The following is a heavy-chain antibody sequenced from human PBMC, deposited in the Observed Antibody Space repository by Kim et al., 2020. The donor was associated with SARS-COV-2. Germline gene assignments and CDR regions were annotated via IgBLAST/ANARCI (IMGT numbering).Heavy chain of an antibody. J-gene: IGHJ4*02. CDR3: ASRATWERG. D-gene: IGHD1-26*01. CDR1: GLTVSSND. V-gene: IGHV3-53*01. CDR2: IKNVGNT. Sequence: GGSLRLSCAASGLTVSSNDMYWVRQAPGQGLQWVSLIKNVGNTYYGDSVKGRFTISRDNSKNTVYLQMNSLRAEDTAMYYCASRATWERGWGQGTLVTVSS.